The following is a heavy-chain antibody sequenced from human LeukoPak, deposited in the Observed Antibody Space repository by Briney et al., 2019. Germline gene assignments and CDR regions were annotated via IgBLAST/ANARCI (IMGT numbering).Heavy chain of an antibody. V-gene: IGHV3-23*01. J-gene: IGHJ4*02. Sequence: SGGSLRLSCAASGFTFSSYAMSWVRQAPGKGLEWVSAISGSGGSTYYADSVKGRFTISRDNSKNTLYLQMNSLRAEDTAVYYCAKFGDAVVPAAIVVFDYWGQGTLVTVSS. CDR1: GFTFSSYA. CDR3: AKFGDAVVPAAIVVFDY. D-gene: IGHD2-2*01. CDR2: ISGSGGST.